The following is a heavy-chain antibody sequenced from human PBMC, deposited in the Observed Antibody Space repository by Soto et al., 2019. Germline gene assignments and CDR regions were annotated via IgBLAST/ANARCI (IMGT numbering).Heavy chain of an antibody. CDR1: GFTFRTYG. D-gene: IGHD6-19*01. J-gene: IGHJ4*02. CDR3: AKEAPGGWHFFDT. CDR2: ISSDATKK. V-gene: IGHV3-30*18. Sequence: QVQLVESGGGVVQPGRSLRLSCAASGFTFRTYGMHWVRQAPGEGLEWVADISSDATKKHYADSVKGRFTISRDNSKNTLYLQMISLRTEYTAVYYCAKEAPGGWHFFDTWGQGTLVTVSS.